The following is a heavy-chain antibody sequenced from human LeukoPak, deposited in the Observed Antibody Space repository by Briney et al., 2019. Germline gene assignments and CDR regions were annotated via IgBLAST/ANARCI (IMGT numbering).Heavy chain of an antibody. CDR1: GLTFSDYY. J-gene: IGHJ4*02. CDR2: IGSTTNTI. D-gene: IGHD6-19*01. Sequence: GGSLRLSCAASGLTFSDYYMSWIRQAPGKGLEWVSYIGSTTNTISYADSVKGRFTISRDNSKNTLYLQMGSLRAEDMAVYYCARDREWLSGNFDYWGQGTLVTVSS. V-gene: IGHV3-11*04. CDR3: ARDREWLSGNFDY.